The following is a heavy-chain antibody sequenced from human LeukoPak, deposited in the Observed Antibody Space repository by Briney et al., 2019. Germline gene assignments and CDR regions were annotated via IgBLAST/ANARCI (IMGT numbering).Heavy chain of an antibody. CDR3: AKAYSTSLYGDAFHI. D-gene: IGHD6-13*01. J-gene: IGHJ3*02. Sequence: GGSLRLSCAGSGFTFRFYAMTWVRQAPGKGLEWVSGITGDASVTYDADSVKGRFNISRDNSKNTLYLQLNSLTVEDTAVYYCAKAYSTSLYGDAFHIWSQGTMVTVSP. CDR1: GFTFRFYA. CDR2: ITGDASVT. V-gene: IGHV3-23*01.